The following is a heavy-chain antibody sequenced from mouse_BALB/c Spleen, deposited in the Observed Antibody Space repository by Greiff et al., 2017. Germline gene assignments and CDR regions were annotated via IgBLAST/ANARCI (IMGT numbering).Heavy chain of an antibody. V-gene: IGHV2-9*02. Sequence: VQVVESGPGLVAPSQSLSITCTVSGFSLTSYGVHWVRQPPGKGLEWLGVIWAGGSTNYNSALMSRLSISKDNSKSQVFLKMNSLQTDDTAMYYCAEGGNYYDYDGFAYWGQGTLVTVSA. CDR2: IWAGGST. CDR3: AEGGNYYDYDGFAY. D-gene: IGHD2-4*01. CDR1: GFSLTSYG. J-gene: IGHJ3*01.